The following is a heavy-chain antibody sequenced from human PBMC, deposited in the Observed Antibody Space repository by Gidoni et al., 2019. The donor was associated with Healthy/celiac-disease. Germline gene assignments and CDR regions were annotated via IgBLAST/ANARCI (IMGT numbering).Heavy chain of an antibody. D-gene: IGHD6-13*01. CDR3: AKVNIATISTDIAAAGSGAAFDI. Sequence: EVQLVESGGGLVQPGRSLSISCAAYGFTFDEYAMHWGRQAPGKGLEWVSGISWNSGRIGYADSVKGRFTISRDNAKNSLYLQMNSLRAEDTALYYCAKVNIATISTDIAAAGSGAAFDIWGQGTMVTVSS. J-gene: IGHJ3*02. V-gene: IGHV3-9*01. CDR2: ISWNSGRI. CDR1: GFTFDEYA.